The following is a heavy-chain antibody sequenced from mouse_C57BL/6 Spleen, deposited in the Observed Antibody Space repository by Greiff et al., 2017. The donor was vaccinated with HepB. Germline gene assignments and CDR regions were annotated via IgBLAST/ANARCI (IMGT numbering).Heavy chain of an antibody. CDR1: GFNIKNTY. V-gene: IGHV14-3*01. D-gene: IGHD2-4*01. CDR2: IDPANGNT. J-gene: IGHJ4*01. Sequence: VQLQQSVAELVRPGASVKLSCTASGFNIKNTYMHWVKQRPEQGLAWIGRIDPANGNTKYAPKFQGKATITADTSSNTTDLQLSSLTSEDTAIYYGASDYDGGEYYYAMDYWGQGTSVTVSS. CDR3: ASDYDGGEYYYAMDY.